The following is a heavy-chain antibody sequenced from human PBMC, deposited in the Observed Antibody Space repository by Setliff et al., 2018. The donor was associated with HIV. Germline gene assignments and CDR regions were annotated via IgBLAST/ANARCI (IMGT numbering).Heavy chain of an antibody. J-gene: IGHJ3*02. CDR2: IYTSGST. V-gene: IGHV4-61*09. D-gene: IGHD5-12*01. Sequence: PSETLSLTCTVSGGSIGSGYYYWSWIRQPAGKGLEWIGHIYTSGSTNYNPSLKSRVTISVDTSKNQFSLKLTSVTAADTAVYFCARVVPREVAPGGFDIWGQGTMVTVS. CDR3: ARVVPREVAPGGFDI. CDR1: GGSIGSGYYY.